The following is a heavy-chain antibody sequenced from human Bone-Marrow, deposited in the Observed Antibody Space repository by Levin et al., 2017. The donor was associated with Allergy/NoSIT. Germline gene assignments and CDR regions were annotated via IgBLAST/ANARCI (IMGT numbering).Heavy chain of an antibody. CDR1: GASV. V-gene: IGHV4-39*01. Sequence: SETLSLTCTVSGASVWGWIRQPPGKRLEWIGSIYYGETTFYNPSLKSRVTISVDTSKKMLSLKMISLTAADTALYFCVRPRNHGFDIWGQGTMVTVSS. CDR3: VRPRNHGFDI. J-gene: IGHJ3*02. CDR2: IYYGETT. D-gene: IGHD1-14*01.